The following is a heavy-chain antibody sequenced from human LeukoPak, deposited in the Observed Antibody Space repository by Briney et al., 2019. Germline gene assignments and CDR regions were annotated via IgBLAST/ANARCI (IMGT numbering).Heavy chain of an antibody. CDR1: GFTFSSSG. Sequence: GGSLRLSCAASGFTFSSSGMSWVRQAPEKGLEWVSTFTATPSTYYADSVKGRFTISRDNSKSTLYLQMNSLRADDTAVYYCAKEASSSWHQLDSWGPGSLVTV. CDR2: FTATPST. CDR3: AKEASSSWHQLDS. J-gene: IGHJ4*02. V-gene: IGHV3-23*01. D-gene: IGHD6-13*01.